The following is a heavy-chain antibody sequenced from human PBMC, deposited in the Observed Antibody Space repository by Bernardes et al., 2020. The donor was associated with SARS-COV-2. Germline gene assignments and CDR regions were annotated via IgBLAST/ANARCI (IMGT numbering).Heavy chain of an antibody. V-gene: IGHV4-30-2*01. Sequence: SETLSLTCAVSGGSISSGGYSWSWIRQPPGKGLEWIGYIYHSGSTYYNPSLKSRVTISVDRSKNQFSLKLSSVTAADTAVYYCARVKAYCGGEGDCYFDEYFDYWGQGTLVTVSS. CDR3: ARVKAYCGGEGDCYFDEYFDY. D-gene: IGHD2-21*01. CDR2: IYHSGST. J-gene: IGHJ4*02. CDR1: GGSISSGGYS.